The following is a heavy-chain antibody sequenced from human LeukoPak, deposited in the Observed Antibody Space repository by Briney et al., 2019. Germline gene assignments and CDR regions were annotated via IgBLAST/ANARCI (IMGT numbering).Heavy chain of an antibody. J-gene: IGHJ3*02. V-gene: IGHV1-69*05. CDR3: ASFLGGEANSDAFGI. Sequence: SVKVSCKASGGTFSSYAISWVRQAPGQGLEWMGRIIPIFGTANYAQKFQGRVTITTDESTSTAYMELSSLRSEDTAVYYCASFLGGEANSDAFGIWGQGTMVTVSS. D-gene: IGHD2-21*01. CDR1: GGTFSSYA. CDR2: IIPIFGTA.